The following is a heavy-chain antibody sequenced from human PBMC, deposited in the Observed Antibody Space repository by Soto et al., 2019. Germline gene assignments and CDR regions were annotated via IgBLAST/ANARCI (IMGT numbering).Heavy chain of an antibody. Sequence: QVQLMQSGVEVKKPGASVKVSCKASGYTFTNYAISWVRQAPGRGLEWMGWVNTYNGNPNYAQIFPGRVTMTTDTSTGKAYMALRSPKSDDSAVHYCARDSQYSTDWQRFDSWGQGTLVTVSS. J-gene: IGHJ4*02. D-gene: IGHD6-6*01. CDR2: VNTYNGNP. CDR1: GYTFTNYA. V-gene: IGHV1-18*01. CDR3: ARDSQYSTDWQRFDS.